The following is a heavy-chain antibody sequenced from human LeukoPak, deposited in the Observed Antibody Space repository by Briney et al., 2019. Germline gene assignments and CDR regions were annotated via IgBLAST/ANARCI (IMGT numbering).Heavy chain of an antibody. Sequence: PSETLSLTCTVSGGSISSYYWSWIRQPPGKGLEWIGYIYYSGSTNYNPSLKSRVTISVDTSKNQFSLKLSSVTAADTAVYYCARERYYDSSGYSVWGQGTLVTVSS. CDR1: GGSISSYY. CDR3: ARERYYDSSGYSV. V-gene: IGHV4-59*01. J-gene: IGHJ4*02. D-gene: IGHD3-22*01. CDR2: IYYSGST.